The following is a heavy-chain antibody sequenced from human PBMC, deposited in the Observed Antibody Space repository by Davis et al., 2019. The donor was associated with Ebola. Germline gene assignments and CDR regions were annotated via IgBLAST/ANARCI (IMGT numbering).Heavy chain of an antibody. D-gene: IGHD4-11*01. V-gene: IGHV3-7*01. J-gene: IGHJ4*02. CDR2: MLHDGSEK. CDR1: GFTFSSYW. CDR3: ARDNYWKLDY. Sequence: GESLKISCAASGFTFSSYWMNWVRQAPGKGLEWLANMLHDGSEKYSAGPVKGRFTISRDNARNSFYLQMNSLRVEDTAVYYCARDNYWKLDYWGQGILVTVSS.